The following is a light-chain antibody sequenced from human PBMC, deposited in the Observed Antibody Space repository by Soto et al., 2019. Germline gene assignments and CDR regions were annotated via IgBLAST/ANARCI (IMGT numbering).Light chain of an antibody. CDR3: SLYTSISWV. V-gene: IGLV2-18*01. CDR2: EVS. Sequence: QSVLTQPPSVSGSPGQSVTISCTGTSSDVGSYNRVSWYQQPPGTAPKLMIYEVSNRPSGVPDRFSGSKSGNTASLTISGLQAEDEADYYCSLYTSISWVFGGGTKLTVL. CDR1: SSDVGSYNR. J-gene: IGLJ3*02.